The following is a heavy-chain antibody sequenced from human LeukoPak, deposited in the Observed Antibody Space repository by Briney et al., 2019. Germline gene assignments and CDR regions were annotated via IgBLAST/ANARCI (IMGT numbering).Heavy chain of an antibody. V-gene: IGHV3-23*01. D-gene: IGHD2-15*01. CDR2: ISGSGGST. J-gene: IGHJ4*02. Sequence: GGSLRLSCAASGFTFSSYAMSWVRQAPGKGLEWASAISGSGGSTYYADSVKGRFTISRDNSKNTLYLQMNSLRAEDTAVYYCAKDPAVVVVAATPVDYWGQGTLVTVSS. CDR3: AKDPAVVVVAATPVDY. CDR1: GFTFSSYA.